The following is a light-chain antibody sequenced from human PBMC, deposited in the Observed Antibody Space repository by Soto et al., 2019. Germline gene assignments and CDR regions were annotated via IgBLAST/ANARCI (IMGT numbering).Light chain of an antibody. CDR2: AAS. CDR1: PGINNW. J-gene: IGKJ4*01. V-gene: IGKV1D-16*01. Sequence: DIQMTQSPSSLSASVGDRVTITCRASPGINNWLAWYQQPPGKAPKSLIYAASSLQTGVSSRFSGSASGTDVTLTISSLQPDDVATDYCQQYKSYPLTFGGGTKVEIK. CDR3: QQYKSYPLT.